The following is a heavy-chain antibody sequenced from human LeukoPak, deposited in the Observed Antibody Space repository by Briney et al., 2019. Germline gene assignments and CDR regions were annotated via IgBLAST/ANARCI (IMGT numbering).Heavy chain of an antibody. CDR3: ATDRDIVAVPAALGY. V-gene: IGHV1-24*01. CDR1: GYTLTELS. D-gene: IGHD2-2*01. J-gene: IGHJ4*02. CDR2: FDPEDGET. Sequence: ASVKVSCKVSGYTLTELSMHWVRQAPGKGLEWMGGFDPEDGETIYAQRFQGRVTMTEDTLTDTAYMELSSLRSEDTAVYYCATDRDIVAVPAALGYWGQGTLVTVSS.